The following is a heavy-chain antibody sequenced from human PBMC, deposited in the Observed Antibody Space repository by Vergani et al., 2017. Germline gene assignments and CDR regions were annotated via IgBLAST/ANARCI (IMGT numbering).Heavy chain of an antibody. D-gene: IGHD2-2*02. CDR2: ISSSGSTI. Sequence: VQLVESGGGLVQPGGSLRLSCAASGFTFSDYYMSWIRQAPGKGLEWVSYISSSGSTIYYADSVKGRFTISRDNAKNSLYLQMNSLRAEDTAVYYCARSVGYCSSTSCYIIPYYYYYMDVWGKGTTVTVSS. J-gene: IGHJ6*03. CDR1: GFTFSDYY. V-gene: IGHV3-11*01. CDR3: ARSVGYCSSTSCYIIPYYYYYMDV.